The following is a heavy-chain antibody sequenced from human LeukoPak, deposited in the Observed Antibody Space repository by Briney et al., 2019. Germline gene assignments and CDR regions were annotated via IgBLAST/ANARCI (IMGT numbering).Heavy chain of an antibody. V-gene: IGHV3-33*01. Sequence: GGSLRLSCAASGFTFSSYGMHWVRQAPGKGLEWVAVIWYVGSNKYYADSVKGRFTISRDNSKNTLYLQMNSLRAEDTAVYYCARESQVYDYVWGSYRYFSYWDQGTLVTVSS. CDR3: ARESQVYDYVWGSYRYFSY. J-gene: IGHJ4*02. CDR2: IWYVGSNK. CDR1: GFTFSSYG. D-gene: IGHD3-16*02.